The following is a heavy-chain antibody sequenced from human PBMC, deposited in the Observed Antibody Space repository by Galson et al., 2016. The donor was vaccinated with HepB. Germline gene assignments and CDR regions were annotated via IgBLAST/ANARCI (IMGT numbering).Heavy chain of an antibody. CDR3: AKDLLPSGAGREDYFDY. D-gene: IGHD6-19*01. Sequence: SLRLSCAASGFTFSSYGMHWVRQAPGKGREWVAVIWYDGNNKYYADSVKGRFTISRDNSKKMLYLQMNSLRAEDTAIYYCAKDLLPSGAGREDYFDYWGQGTMVTVSS. J-gene: IGHJ4*03. CDR1: GFTFSSYG. CDR2: IWYDGNNK. V-gene: IGHV3-33*06.